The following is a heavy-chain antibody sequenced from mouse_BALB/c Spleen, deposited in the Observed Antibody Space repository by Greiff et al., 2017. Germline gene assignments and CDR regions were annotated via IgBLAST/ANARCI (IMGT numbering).Heavy chain of an antibody. J-gene: IGHJ4*01. CDR2: ILPGSGST. CDR1: GYTFSSYW. CDR3: ASGDYPYAMDY. D-gene: IGHD2-4*01. Sequence: QVQLQQSGAEPMKPGASVKISCKATGYTFSSYWIEWVKQRPGHGLEWIGEILPGSGSTNYNEKFKGKATFTADTSSNTAYMQLSSLTSEDSAVYYCASGDYPYAMDYWGQGTSVTVSS. V-gene: IGHV1-9*01.